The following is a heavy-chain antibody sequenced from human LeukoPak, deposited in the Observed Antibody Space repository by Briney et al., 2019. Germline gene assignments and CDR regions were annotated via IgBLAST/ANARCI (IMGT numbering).Heavy chain of an antibody. D-gene: IGHD4-17*01. CDR2: ISSSGSTI. CDR3: ARGGPTTVTGFDY. Sequence: GGSLRLSCAASGFTFRNFWMSWIRQAPGKGLEWVSYISSSGSTIYYADSVKGRFTISRDNAKNSLYLQMNSLRAEDTAVYYCARGGPTTVTGFDYWGQGTLVTVSS. CDR1: GFTFRNFW. J-gene: IGHJ4*02. V-gene: IGHV3-11*04.